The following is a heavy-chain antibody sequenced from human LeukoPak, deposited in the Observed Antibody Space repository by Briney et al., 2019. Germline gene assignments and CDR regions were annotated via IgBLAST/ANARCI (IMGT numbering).Heavy chain of an antibody. CDR1: GGSISSYY. J-gene: IGHJ6*02. V-gene: IGHV4-59*01. CDR2: IYYSGST. D-gene: IGHD1-1*01. CDR3: ARVNWNDPGYYYYYGMDV. Sequence: SETLSHTCTVSGGSISSYYWSWIRQPPGKGLEWIGYIYYSGSTNYNPSPKSRVTISVDTSKNQFSLKLSSVTAADTAVYYCARVNWNDPGYYYYYGMDVWGQGTTVTVSS.